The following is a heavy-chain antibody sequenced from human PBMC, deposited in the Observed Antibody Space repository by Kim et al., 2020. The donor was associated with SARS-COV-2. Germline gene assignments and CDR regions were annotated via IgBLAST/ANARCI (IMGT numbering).Heavy chain of an antibody. CDR3: ARDLLVGGTSYGMDV. J-gene: IGHJ6*02. D-gene: IGHD1-26*01. CDR1: GFTFSSYG. Sequence: GGSLRLSCAASGFTFSSYGMHWGRQAPGKGLEWVEVLWYDGSNKYYADSVKGRFTISRDNSKNTLYLQMNNLGAEDTAVYYFARDLLVGGTSYGMDVCGQGATVTVSS. CDR2: LWYDGSNK. V-gene: IGHV3-33*01.